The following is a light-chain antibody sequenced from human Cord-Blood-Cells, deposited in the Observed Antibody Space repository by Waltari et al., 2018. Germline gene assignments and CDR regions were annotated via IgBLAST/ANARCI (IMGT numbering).Light chain of an antibody. CDR1: QSVSSN. J-gene: IGKJ4*01. V-gene: IGKV3-15*01. Sequence: EIVMTQSPATLSVSPGERATLSCRASQSVSSNLAWYQQKPGQAPRRLIYGASTRATGSPARFSGSGSGTEFTLTISSLQSEEFAVYYCQQYNNWLTFGGGTKVEIK. CDR3: QQYNNWLT. CDR2: GAS.